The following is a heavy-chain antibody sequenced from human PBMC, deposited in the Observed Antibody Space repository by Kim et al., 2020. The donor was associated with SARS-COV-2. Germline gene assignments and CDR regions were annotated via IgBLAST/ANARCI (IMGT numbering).Heavy chain of an antibody. J-gene: IGHJ4*02. D-gene: IGHD2-15*01. CDR3: ASLDSGGAYFDY. V-gene: IGHV4-4*07. Sequence: NPSLTSRVPRSENQSKNQFSLKLSSVTAADTAVYYCASLDSGGAYFDYWGQGALVTVSS.